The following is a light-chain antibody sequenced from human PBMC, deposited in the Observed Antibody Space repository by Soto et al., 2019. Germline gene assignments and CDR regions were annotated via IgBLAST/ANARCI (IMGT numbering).Light chain of an antibody. CDR1: QSVSSRY. Sequence: EIVLTQSPGTLSLSPGERATLTCRASQSVSSRYLGWYQQKPGQAPRLLMYEASSRATGIPDRFSGSGSGTDFTLTISRLEPEDFAVYYFQQFGTSFPYTFGQGTKLDIK. J-gene: IGKJ2*01. CDR3: QQFGTSFPYT. CDR2: EAS. V-gene: IGKV3-20*01.